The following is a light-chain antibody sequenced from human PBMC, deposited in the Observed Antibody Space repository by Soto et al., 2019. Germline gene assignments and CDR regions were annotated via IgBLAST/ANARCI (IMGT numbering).Light chain of an antibody. V-gene: IGKV3-15*01. J-gene: IGKJ4*01. Sequence: EIVMTQSLVTLSVSPGERATLSCRASQSVSSNLAWYQQKPGQAPRLLIYGASTRATGIPARFSGSGSETEFTLTISSLQSEDFAVYYCQQYNKWPLTLGGGTKVEIK. CDR3: QQYNKWPLT. CDR2: GAS. CDR1: QSVSSN.